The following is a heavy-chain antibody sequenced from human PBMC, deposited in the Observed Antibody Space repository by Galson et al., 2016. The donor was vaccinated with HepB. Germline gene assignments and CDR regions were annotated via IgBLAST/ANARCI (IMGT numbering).Heavy chain of an antibody. J-gene: IGHJ3*02. D-gene: IGHD6-25*01. CDR3: ARQSPEGPRIAPALDAFDI. V-gene: IGHV4-39*01. Sequence: ETLSLTCTVSGGSISRSIYYWGWIRQPPGKGLEWIGSVDYSGGTFYNPSLKSRVTIFVDTSYNQLSLKLSSVTAADTAFYYCARQSPEGPRIAPALDAFDIWGQGTMVTVSS. CDR2: VDYSGGT. CDR1: GGSISRSIYY.